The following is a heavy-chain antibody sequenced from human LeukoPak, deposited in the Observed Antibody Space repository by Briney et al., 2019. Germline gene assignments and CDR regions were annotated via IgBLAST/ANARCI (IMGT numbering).Heavy chain of an antibody. Sequence: GESLKISCKGSGYSFTSYWIGWVRQMPGKGLEWRGIIYPGDSDTRYSPSFQGQVTISADKSISTPYLQWSSLKASDTAMYYCARARIAAAGSPDIWGQGTMVTVSS. CDR2: IYPGDSDT. CDR3: ARARIAAAGSPDI. V-gene: IGHV5-51*01. CDR1: GYSFTSYW. J-gene: IGHJ3*02. D-gene: IGHD6-13*01.